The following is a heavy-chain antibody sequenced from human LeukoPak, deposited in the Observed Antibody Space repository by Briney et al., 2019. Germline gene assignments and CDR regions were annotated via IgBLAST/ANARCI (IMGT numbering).Heavy chain of an antibody. J-gene: IGHJ4*02. V-gene: IGHV3-21*01. CDR2: ISSSSSYI. Sequence: GGSLRLSCAASGCTFSSYSMNWVRQAPGKGLEWVSSISSSSSYIYYADSVKGRFTLSRDNAKNSLYLQMNSLRAEDTAVYYCARDPIVVVPAAMPEFFDYWGQGTLVTVSS. CDR1: GCTFSSYS. CDR3: ARDPIVVVPAAMPEFFDY. D-gene: IGHD2-2*01.